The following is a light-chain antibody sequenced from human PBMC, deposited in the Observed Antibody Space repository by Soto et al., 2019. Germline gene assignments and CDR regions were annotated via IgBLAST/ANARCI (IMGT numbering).Light chain of an antibody. CDR1: TPNIGNNG. CDR3: AVWDDTLNRPI. V-gene: IGLV1-36*01. CDR2: YDD. Sequence: QSVLTQPPSVSEAPRQTVTISCSANTPNIGNNGVNWYRQFPGEAPKLLIYYDDLLPSGVSDRFSGSKSGTSASLAISGLQSADEADYYCAVWDDTLNRPIFGGGTKVTVL. J-gene: IGLJ2*01.